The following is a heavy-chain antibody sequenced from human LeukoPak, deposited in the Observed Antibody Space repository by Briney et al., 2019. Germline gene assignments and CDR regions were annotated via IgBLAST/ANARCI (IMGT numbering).Heavy chain of an antibody. CDR2: IYYSGST. Sequence: SETLSLTCTVSGGSISSGDYYWSWIRQPPGKGLEWIGYIYYSGSTYYNLSLKSRVTISVDTSKNQFSLKLSSVTAADTAVYYCARASDYGDLLFWGQGTLVTVSS. D-gene: IGHD4-17*01. V-gene: IGHV4-30-4*01. CDR1: GGSISSGDYY. CDR3: ARASDYGDLLF. J-gene: IGHJ4*02.